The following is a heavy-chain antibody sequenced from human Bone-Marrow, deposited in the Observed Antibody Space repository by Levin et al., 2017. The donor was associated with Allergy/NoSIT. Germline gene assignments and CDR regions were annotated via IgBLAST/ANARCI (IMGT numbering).Heavy chain of an antibody. V-gene: IGHV3-15*07. D-gene: IGHD2-15*01. CDR3: TTDRVRHGPRYCSGGSRYTGEDWLDP. Sequence: GGSLRLSCAASGFTFSNAWMNWVRQAPGKGLEWVGRIKSKTDGGTTDYAAPVKGRFTISRDDSKNTLYLQMNSLKTEDTAVYYCTTDRVRHGPRYCSGGSRYTGEDWLDPWGKGTLVTVAS. J-gene: IGHJ5*02. CDR2: IKSKTDGGTT. CDR1: GFTFSNAW.